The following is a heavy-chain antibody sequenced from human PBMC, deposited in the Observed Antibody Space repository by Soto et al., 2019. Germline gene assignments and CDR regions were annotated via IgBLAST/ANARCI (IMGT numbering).Heavy chain of an antibody. Sequence: GSVRLSCAASGFTFSTYTMNWVRQAPGKGLEWVSSISSSSSYIYYADSVKGRFTISRDNANNSLYLQMNSLRAEDTAVYYCARESGVGARWGQGTLVTVSS. CDR1: GFTFSTYT. D-gene: IGHD1-26*01. V-gene: IGHV3-21*01. J-gene: IGHJ4*02. CDR2: ISSSSSYI. CDR3: ARESGVGAR.